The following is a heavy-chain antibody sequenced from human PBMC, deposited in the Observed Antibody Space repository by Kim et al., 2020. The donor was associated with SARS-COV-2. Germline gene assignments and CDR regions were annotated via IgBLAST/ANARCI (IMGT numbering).Heavy chain of an antibody. D-gene: IGHD5-18*01. J-gene: IGHJ6*02. Sequence: KGRFTISRDNSKNTLYLQMNSLRAEDTAVYYCAKDFGYSYGYGYYYGMDVWGQGTTVTVSS. CDR3: AKDFGYSYGYGYYYGMDV. V-gene: IGHV3-23*01.